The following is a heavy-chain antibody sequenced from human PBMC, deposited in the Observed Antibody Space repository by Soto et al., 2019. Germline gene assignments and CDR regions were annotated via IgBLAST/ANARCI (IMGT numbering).Heavy chain of an antibody. CDR2: ISHDGSSK. V-gene: IGHV3-30*18. J-gene: IGHJ4*02. CDR3: AKEQTPKHYDSSRYPGPFDY. Sequence: GGSLRLSCAASGFTFSGFGMHWVRQAPGKGLEWVAVISHDGSSKYYADSVKGRFTVSRDNSRNTLYLQMNSLRAEDTAAYYCAKEQTPKHYDSSRYPGPFDYWGQGTLVTVSS. D-gene: IGHD3-22*01. CDR1: GFTFSGFG.